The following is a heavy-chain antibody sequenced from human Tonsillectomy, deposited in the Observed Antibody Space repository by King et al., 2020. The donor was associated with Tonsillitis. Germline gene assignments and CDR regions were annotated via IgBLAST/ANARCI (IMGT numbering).Heavy chain of an antibody. CDR2: IYTNEST. D-gene: IGHD3-10*01. CDR1: GGSISSDSYY. J-gene: IGHJ4*02. V-gene: IGHV4-61*02. Sequence: VQLQESGPGLVKPSQTLSLTCTVSGGSISSDSYYWSWVRQSAGKGLEWIWHIYTNESTNYNPSLKRQVTMSVDTSKNQFPLRLSSVTAADTAVYYCARSITLLRGVIITPYYFDYWGQGTLVTVSS. CDR3: ARSITLLRGVIITPYYFDY.